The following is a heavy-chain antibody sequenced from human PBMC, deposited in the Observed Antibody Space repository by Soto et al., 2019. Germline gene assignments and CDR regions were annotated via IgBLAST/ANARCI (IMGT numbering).Heavy chain of an antibody. CDR2: ILPMLDIT. CDR3: TLGSWSAETFDI. V-gene: IGHV1-69*02. Sequence: QVQLVQSGAEVKEPGSSVKVSCKASGGTFSTYTIIWVRQAPGQGLEWMGRILPMLDITNSAQRFQGRVTITADKSTSTTYLELSSLRSEDTAVYYCTLGSWSAETFDIWGRGTMVTVSS. CDR1: GGTFSTYT. D-gene: IGHD6-13*01. J-gene: IGHJ3*02.